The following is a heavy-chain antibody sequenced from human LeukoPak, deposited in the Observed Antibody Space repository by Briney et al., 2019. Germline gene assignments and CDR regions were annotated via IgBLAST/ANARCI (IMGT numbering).Heavy chain of an antibody. D-gene: IGHD6-6*01. J-gene: IGHJ4*02. CDR1: AFTFSSYS. CDR2: ISDVGTAT. V-gene: IGHV3-23*01. CDR3: ARRIAARPWSPPFDY. Sequence: GGSLRLSCAASAFTFSSYSMSWVRQAPGKGPEWVSAISDVGTATYYADSVKGRFTISRDNYRNTLYLQMSSLRAEDTAVYYCARRIAARPWSPPFDYWGQGTLVTVSS.